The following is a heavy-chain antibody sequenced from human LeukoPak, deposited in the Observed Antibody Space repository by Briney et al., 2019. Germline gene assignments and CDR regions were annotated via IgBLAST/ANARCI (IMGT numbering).Heavy chain of an antibody. Sequence: SETLCPTRAVSGAAISTTNYYWGWIRQPPGKGLEWIGSIYYTGSTYNRPSLKGRVTVSVDTSKNHFSLRLNSVSAADTAVYYRARHRGLYGGDYFAHWGQGTLVTVFS. CDR2: IYYTGST. CDR3: ARHRGLYGGDYFAH. D-gene: IGHD2-21*02. J-gene: IGHJ4*02. CDR1: GAAISTTNYY. V-gene: IGHV4-39*01.